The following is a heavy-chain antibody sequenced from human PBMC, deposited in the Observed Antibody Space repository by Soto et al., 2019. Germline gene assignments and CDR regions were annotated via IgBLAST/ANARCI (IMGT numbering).Heavy chain of an antibody. CDR2: IYHTETT. CDR1: CDSVSSSFW. D-gene: IGHD4-17*01. V-gene: IGHV4-4*02. CDR3: ARYDFGTFDN. Sequence: PSETLSLTCAVSCDSVSSSFWWTWVRQPPGKGLEWIGEIYHTETTNYAPSLKSRVTISLDKSMNQFSLRFNSVTPADTAVYYCARYDFGTFDNWGQGIRVTVSS. J-gene: IGHJ4*02.